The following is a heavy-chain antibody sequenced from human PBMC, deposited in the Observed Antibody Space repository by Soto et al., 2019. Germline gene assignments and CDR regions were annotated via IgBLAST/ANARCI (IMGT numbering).Heavy chain of an antibody. CDR3: ATERMTGYNWFDL. V-gene: IGHV1-2*02. CDR2: LNPSSADT. J-gene: IGHJ5*02. Sequence: QMQLVQSGAAVRKPGASVKVSCRTSAYTFTNHYIHWVRQAPGQGLEWMGCLNPSSADTTFAQNFHGRVSMTRDTSTNTAYLELNRLTSDDTAVYFCATERMTGYNWFDLWGQGTPVTVSS. D-gene: IGHD2-15*01. CDR1: AYTFTNHY.